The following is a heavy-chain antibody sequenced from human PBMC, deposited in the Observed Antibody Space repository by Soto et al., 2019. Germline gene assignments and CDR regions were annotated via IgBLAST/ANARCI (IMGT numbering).Heavy chain of an antibody. Sequence: GPSVKVSCKASGGTFSSYAISWVRQAPGQGLEWMGGIIPIFGTANYAQKFQGRVTITADESTSTAYMELSSLRSEDTAVYYCARTSSAGGYRFDPWGQGTLVTVSS. V-gene: IGHV1-69*13. CDR2: IIPIFGTA. D-gene: IGHD1-1*01. CDR1: GGTFSSYA. J-gene: IGHJ5*02. CDR3: ARTSSAGGYRFDP.